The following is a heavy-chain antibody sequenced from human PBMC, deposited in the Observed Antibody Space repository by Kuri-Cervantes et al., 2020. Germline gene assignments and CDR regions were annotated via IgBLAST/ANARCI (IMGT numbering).Heavy chain of an antibody. Sequence: GSLRLSCTVSGGSISSYYWSWIRQPPGKGLEWIGYIYYSGSTNYNPSLKSRVTISVDTSKNQFSLKLSSVTAADTAVYYCASEAFGESGFDDWGQGTRVTVSS. CDR1: GGSISSYY. J-gene: IGHJ4*02. D-gene: IGHD3-10*01. CDR3: ASEAFGESGFDD. CDR2: IYYSGST. V-gene: IGHV4-59*08.